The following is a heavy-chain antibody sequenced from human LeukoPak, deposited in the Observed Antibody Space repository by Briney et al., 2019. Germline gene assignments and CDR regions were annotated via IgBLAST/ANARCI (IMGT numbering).Heavy chain of an antibody. V-gene: IGHV4-39*01. J-gene: IGHJ4*02. CDR1: GGSISSSSYY. CDR3: VRQYASGSYHDY. CDR2: IYYSGST. Sequence: SETLSLTCTVSGGSISSSSYYWDWIRQPPGKGLEWIGSIYYSGSTYYNPSLKSRVTISVDTSKNQFSLRLSSVTAADTAVYYCVRQYASGSYHDYWGQGALVTVSS. D-gene: IGHD3-10*01.